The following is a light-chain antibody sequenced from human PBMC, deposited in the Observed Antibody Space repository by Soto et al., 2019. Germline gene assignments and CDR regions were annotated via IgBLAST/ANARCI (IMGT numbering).Light chain of an antibody. V-gene: IGKV3-11*01. Sequence: EIVLTQSPATLSLSPGERATLSCRASQSVSSYLAWYQQKPGQAPRLLIYDASNRATGIPARFSGSGSGTDFTLTISSLEPEDFAGYYGQQRSKWLITLCQGTRLEIK. CDR1: QSVSSY. CDR3: QQRSKWLIT. J-gene: IGKJ5*01. CDR2: DAS.